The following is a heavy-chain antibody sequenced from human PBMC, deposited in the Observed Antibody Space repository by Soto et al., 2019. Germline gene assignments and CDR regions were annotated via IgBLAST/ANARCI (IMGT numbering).Heavy chain of an antibody. D-gene: IGHD1-26*01. CDR2: IGPESGAT. V-gene: IGHV1-2*02. Sequence: GASVKVSCKASGYTFTGHYIHWVRQAPEQGPEWMGEIGPESGATRYAQRFQGRVTMTSDMSITTVYMELNNLSPDDTAIYYCGRGRSGQIVVFYWGQGTTVTVSS. CDR1: GYTFTGHY. CDR3: GRGRSGQIVVFY. J-gene: IGHJ4*02.